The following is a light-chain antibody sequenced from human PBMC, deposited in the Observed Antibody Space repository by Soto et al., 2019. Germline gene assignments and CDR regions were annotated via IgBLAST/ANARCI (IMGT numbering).Light chain of an antibody. CDR2: EGS. CDR3: CSYAGSDTTYV. Sequence: QSALTQPASVSGSPGQSITISCTGTSSDVGAYNLVSWYQHHPGKAPKLMIYEGSKRPSGVSNRFSASKSGNTASLTISGLQAEDEADYHCCSYAGSDTTYVFGNGTKVTV. J-gene: IGLJ1*01. V-gene: IGLV2-23*01. CDR1: SSDVGAYNL.